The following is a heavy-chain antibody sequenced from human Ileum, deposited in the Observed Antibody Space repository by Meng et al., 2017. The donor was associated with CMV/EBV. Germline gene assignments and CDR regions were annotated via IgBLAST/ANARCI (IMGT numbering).Heavy chain of an antibody. V-gene: IGHV3-74*01. CDR1: GFTFSGYW. D-gene: IGHD2-2*01. CDR3: ARDLEGYCSSTSCYLPYGMDV. Sequence: GGSLRLSCAASGFTFSGYWMHWVRQAPGKGLVWVSRINSDGSSTTYADSVKGRFTISRDYAKNTLYLQMNSLRAEDTAVYYCARDLEGYCSSTSCYLPYGMDVWGQGNTVNGAS. CDR2: INSDGSST. J-gene: IGHJ6*02.